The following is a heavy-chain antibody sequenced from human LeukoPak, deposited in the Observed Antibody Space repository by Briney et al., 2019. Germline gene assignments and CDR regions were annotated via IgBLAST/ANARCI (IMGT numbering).Heavy chain of an antibody. CDR3: ARVPRVYYDMDV. V-gene: IGHV3-74*01. J-gene: IGHJ6*02. D-gene: IGHD3-10*01. CDR1: GFTFSSYW. Sequence: GGSLRLSCAASGFTFSSYWMHWVRQAPGKGLVWVSRINSDGSSTSYADSVKGRFTISRDNAKNTLYLQMNSLRAEDTAVHYCARVPRVYYDMDVWGQGTTVTVSS. CDR2: INSDGSST.